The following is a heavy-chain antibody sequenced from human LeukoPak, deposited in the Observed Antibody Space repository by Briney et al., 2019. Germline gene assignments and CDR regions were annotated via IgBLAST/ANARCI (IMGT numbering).Heavy chain of an antibody. V-gene: IGHV1-2*06. J-gene: IGHJ4*02. D-gene: IGHD6-6*01. CDR3: ARGASSSLVDFGY. CDR2: INPNSGGT. CDR1: GYTFTGYY. Sequence: ASVKVSCKASGYTFTGYYMHWVRQAPGQGLEWMGRINPNSGGTNYAQKFQGRVTMTRDTSTSTVYMELSSLRSEDTAVYYCARGASSSLVDFGYWGQGTLVTVSS.